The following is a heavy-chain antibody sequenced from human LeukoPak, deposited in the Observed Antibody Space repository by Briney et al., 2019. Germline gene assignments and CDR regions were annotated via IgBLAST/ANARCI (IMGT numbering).Heavy chain of an antibody. V-gene: IGHV3-23*01. J-gene: IGHJ5*02. CDR3: AKLVPSDDFWSGYLGWFDP. CDR2: ISGSGGST. Sequence: GGSLRLSCAASGFTFSNYAMNWVRQAPGKGLEWVSAISGSGGSTYYADSVKGRFTISRDNSKNTLYVQMNSLRAEDTAVYYCAKLVPSDDFWSGYLGWFDPWGQRTLVTVSS. D-gene: IGHD3-3*01. CDR1: GFTFSNYA.